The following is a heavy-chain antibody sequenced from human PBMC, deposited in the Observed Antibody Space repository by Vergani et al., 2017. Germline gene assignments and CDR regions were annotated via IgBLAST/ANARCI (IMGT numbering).Heavy chain of an antibody. V-gene: IGHV1-69-2*01. CDR2: VDPEDGET. D-gene: IGHD4-11*01. CDR3: ARAQRAVTNWDFYYGMDV. CDR1: GYTFTDHY. Sequence: EGKMEKKGEEEKKQGATMKISCKVSGYTFTDHYMHWVKQAPGKGLEWMGLVDPEDGETIYAEKFKGRVTIAADTSTDTAHLELSSLRSEDTAVYYCARAQRAVTNWDFYYGMDVWGQGTTVTVSS. J-gene: IGHJ6*02.